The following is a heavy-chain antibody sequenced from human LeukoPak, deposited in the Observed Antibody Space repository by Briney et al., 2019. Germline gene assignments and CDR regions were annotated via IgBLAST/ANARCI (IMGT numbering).Heavy chain of an antibody. CDR2: ITGGEYAK. D-gene: IGHD4-17*01. CDR1: GVSFRSVA. Sequence: PGGALRLSCAASGVSFRSVAMSWGRQGPGEGGERGSSITGGEYAKYNKDSVKGRFTISRENSKKTLYMQMNSLRADDTAVYYCTKDPNGDYVGAFELWGQGTLVTVSS. CDR3: TKDPNGDYVGAFEL. J-gene: IGHJ5*02. V-gene: IGHV3-23*01.